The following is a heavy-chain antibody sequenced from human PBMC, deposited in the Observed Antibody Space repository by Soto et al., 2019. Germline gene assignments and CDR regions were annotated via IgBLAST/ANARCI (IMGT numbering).Heavy chain of an antibody. CDR1: GYSITNYS. D-gene: IGHD1-26*01. J-gene: IGHJ1*01. CDR3: ARLRYSGSYSAFQH. V-gene: IGHV5-51*03. Sequence: PGESLKISCRGSGYSITNYSIGWVRQMPGKGLEWMGIIYPGDSDTRYSPSFQGQVTISADKSISTAYLQWSSLKASDTAMYYCARLRYSGSYSAFQHWGQGTLVTLSS. CDR2: IYPGDSDT.